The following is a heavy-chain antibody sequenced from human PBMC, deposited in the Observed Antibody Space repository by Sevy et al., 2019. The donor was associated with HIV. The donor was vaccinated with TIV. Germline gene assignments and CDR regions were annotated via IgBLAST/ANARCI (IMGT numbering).Heavy chain of an antibody. CDR1: GYTFTGYY. CDR2: INPNSGGT. J-gene: IGHJ3*02. CDR3: AAEGIVVDDAFDI. D-gene: IGHD3-22*01. Sequence: ASVKVSCKASGYTFTGYYMHWVRQPPGQGLEWMGWINPNSGGTNYAQKFQGWVTMTRDTSISTAYMELSRLRSDDTAVYYCAAEGIVVDDAFDIWGQGTMVTVSS. V-gene: IGHV1-2*04.